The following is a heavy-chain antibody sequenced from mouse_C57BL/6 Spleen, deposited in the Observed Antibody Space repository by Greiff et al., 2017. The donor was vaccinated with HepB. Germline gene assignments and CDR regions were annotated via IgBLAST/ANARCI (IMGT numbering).Heavy chain of an antibody. J-gene: IGHJ4*01. Sequence: EVKLVESGTVLARPGASVKMSCKTSGYTFTSYWMHWVKQRPGQGLEWIGAIYPGNSDTSYNQKFKGKAKLTAVTSASTAYMELSSLTNEDSAVYYCTIITTVVAGAMDYWGQGTSVTVSS. V-gene: IGHV1-5*01. CDR1: GYTFTSYW. CDR2: IYPGNSDT. D-gene: IGHD1-1*01. CDR3: TIITTVVAGAMDY.